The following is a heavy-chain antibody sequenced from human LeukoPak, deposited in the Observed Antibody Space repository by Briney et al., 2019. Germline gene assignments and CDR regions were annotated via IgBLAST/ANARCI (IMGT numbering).Heavy chain of an antibody. J-gene: IGHJ4*02. CDR1: GFTFSSYS. Sequence: PGGSLRLSCAASGFTFSSYSINWVRQAPGKGLEWVPSISSTSSYIYYADSVKGRVTISRDNAKNSPYLQMNSLRAEDTAVYYCARDAVTQPRSDISGYYPPYHFDYWGQGTLVTVSS. V-gene: IGHV3-21*01. CDR3: ARDAVTQPRSDISGYYPPYHFDY. D-gene: IGHD3-22*01. CDR2: ISSTSSYI.